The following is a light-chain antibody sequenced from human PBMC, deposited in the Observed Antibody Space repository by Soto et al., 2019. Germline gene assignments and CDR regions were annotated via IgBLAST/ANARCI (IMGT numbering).Light chain of an antibody. Sequence: DIQMTQSPSSLSASVGDRVTITCRASQSISTYLNWYQQKPGKAPKLLIHATSSLQSGVPSRFSGSGSGTDFTLTISSLQPEDFAVFYCQQYGSSPWTFGQGTKVEIK. CDR1: QSISTY. CDR2: ATS. V-gene: IGKV1-39*01. J-gene: IGKJ1*01. CDR3: QQYGSSPWT.